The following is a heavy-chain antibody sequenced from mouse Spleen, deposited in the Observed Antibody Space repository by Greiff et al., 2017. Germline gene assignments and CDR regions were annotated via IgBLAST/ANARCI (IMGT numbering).Heavy chain of an antibody. D-gene: IGHD2-10*01. J-gene: IGHJ4*01. CDR2: ISSGGSYT. CDR1: GFTFSSYA. V-gene: IGHV5-9-3*01. CDR3: ARSYPSMDY. Sequence: EVQLVESGGGLVKPGGSLKLSCAASGFTFSSYAMSWVRQTPEKRLEWVATISSGGSYTYYPDSVKGRFTISRDNAKNTLYLQMSSLRSEDTAMYYCARSYPSMDYWGQGTSVTVSS.